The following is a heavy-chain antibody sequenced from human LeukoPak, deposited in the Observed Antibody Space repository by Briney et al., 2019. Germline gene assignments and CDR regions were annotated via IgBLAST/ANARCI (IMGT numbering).Heavy chain of an antibody. CDR2: IKSKTDGGTT. V-gene: IGHV3-15*01. J-gene: IGHJ4*02. D-gene: IGHD3-10*01. CDR1: GFTFSRYA. CDR3: TTAPSYADY. Sequence: GGSLRLSCAASGFTFSRYAMSWVRQARGKGREWIGRIKSKTDGGTTDYAAPVKGRFTISRDASKNTLYLQMNSLKTDDTAVYYCTTAPSYADYWGQGTLVTVSS.